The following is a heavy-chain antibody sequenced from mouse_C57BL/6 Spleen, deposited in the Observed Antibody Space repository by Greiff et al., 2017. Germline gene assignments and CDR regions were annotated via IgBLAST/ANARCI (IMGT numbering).Heavy chain of an antibody. CDR2: IDPETGGT. Sequence: VQLQESGAELVRPGASVTLSCKASGYTFTDYEMHWVKQTPVHGLEWIGAIDPETGGTAYNQKFKGKAILTADKSSSTAYMELRSLTSEDSAVYYCTRRENYDFDYWGQGTTLTVSS. D-gene: IGHD2-4*01. CDR3: TRRENYDFDY. J-gene: IGHJ2*01. CDR1: GYTFTDYE. V-gene: IGHV1-15*01.